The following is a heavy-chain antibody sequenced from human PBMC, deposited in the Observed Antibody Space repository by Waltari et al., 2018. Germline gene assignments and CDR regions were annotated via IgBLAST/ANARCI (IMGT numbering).Heavy chain of an antibody. CDR2: VIPIFGTA. J-gene: IGHJ5*02. D-gene: IGHD6-19*01. V-gene: IGHV1-69*05. CDR3: ARGKYSSGWYALYNWFDP. CDR1: GGTFSSYA. Sequence: QVQLVQSGAEVKKPGSSVKVSCKASGGTFSSYAISWVRQPRGQGLEWRGGVIPIFGTANYAQKFQGRVTITTDESTSTAYMELSSLRSEDTAVYYCARGKYSSGWYALYNWFDPWGQGTLVTVSS.